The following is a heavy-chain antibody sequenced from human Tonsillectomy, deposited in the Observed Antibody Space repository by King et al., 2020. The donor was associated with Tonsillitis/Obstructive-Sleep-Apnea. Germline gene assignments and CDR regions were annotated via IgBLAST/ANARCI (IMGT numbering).Heavy chain of an antibody. D-gene: IGHD3-22*01. V-gene: IGHV3-15*07. CDR1: GFTFSNAW. CDR2: IKSKTDGGTT. CDR3: TPGESHYYDSSGEAFDI. J-gene: IGHJ3*02. Sequence: VQLVESGGGLVKPGGSLRLSCAASGFTFSNAWMNWVRQAPGKGLEWVGRIKSKTDGGTTDYAAPVKGRFTISRDDSKNTLYLQMNSLKTEDTAVYYCTPGESHYYDSSGEAFDIWGQGTMVTVSS.